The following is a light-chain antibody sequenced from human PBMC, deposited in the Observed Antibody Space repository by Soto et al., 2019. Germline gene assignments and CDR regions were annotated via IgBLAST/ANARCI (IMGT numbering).Light chain of an antibody. V-gene: IGKV3-20*01. CDR1: QSVGNNY. CDR2: VAS. CDR3: QQYGTSPPT. J-gene: IGKJ3*01. Sequence: EIVLTQFPGTLSLSPGERATLSCRASQSVGNNYLAWYQQKPGQPPRLLIYVASNRATGFPDRFSGSGSGTDFTLTISRLEPEDFAVYYCQQYGTSPPTFGPGTKVDIK.